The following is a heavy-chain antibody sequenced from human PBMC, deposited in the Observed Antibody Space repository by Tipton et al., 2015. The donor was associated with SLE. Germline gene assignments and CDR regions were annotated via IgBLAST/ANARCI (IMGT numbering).Heavy chain of an antibody. CDR1: GGSISSDNYF. CDR2: IHYSGSA. V-gene: IGHV4-31*03. D-gene: IGHD5-12*01. J-gene: IGHJ3*02. CDR3: AREVNIISDSDAFDI. Sequence: TLSLTCTVSGGSISSDNYFWRWIRQHPGKGLEWIGYIHYSGSAYYNPSFKSRFMISVDTSKNQFSLKLSSVTAADTAVYYCAREVNIISDSDAFDIWGQGTLVTVSS.